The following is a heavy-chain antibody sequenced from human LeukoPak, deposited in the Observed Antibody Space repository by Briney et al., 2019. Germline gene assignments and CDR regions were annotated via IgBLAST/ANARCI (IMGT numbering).Heavy chain of an antibody. J-gene: IGHJ4*02. D-gene: IGHD4-17*01. Sequence: GGSLRLSCAAAGFTFSDYGMNWDRQAPGKGLEWVSGISGSGISTYYADSVKGRFTISRDNSKNTLCLQMNSLRAEDTAVYYCAKEIWPTVTTPGHTHFDYWGQGTLVTVSS. CDR3: AKEIWPTVTTPGHTHFDY. CDR1: GFTFSDYG. V-gene: IGHV3-23*01. CDR2: ISGSGIST.